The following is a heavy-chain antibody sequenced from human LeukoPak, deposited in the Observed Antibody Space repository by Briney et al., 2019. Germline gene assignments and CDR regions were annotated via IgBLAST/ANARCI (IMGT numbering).Heavy chain of an antibody. J-gene: IGHJ6*02. Sequence: GGFLRLSCAASGFTFSSYSMNWVRQAPGKGLEWVSSISSSSSYIYYADSVKGRFTISRDNAKNSLYLQMNSLRAEDTAVYYCARNANYYDSSGYYYYYGMDVWGQGTTVTVSS. V-gene: IGHV3-21*01. CDR1: GFTFSSYS. D-gene: IGHD3-22*01. CDR3: ARNANYYDSSGYYYYYGMDV. CDR2: ISSSSSYI.